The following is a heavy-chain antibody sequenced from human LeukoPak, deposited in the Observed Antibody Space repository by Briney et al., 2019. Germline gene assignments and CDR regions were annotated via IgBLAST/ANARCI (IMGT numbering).Heavy chain of an antibody. CDR2: IIPILGIA. V-gene: IGHV1-69*04. CDR3: AREEYSSGLTLYYYGMDV. J-gene: IGHJ6*02. Sequence: ASVKVSCKASGGTFSSYAISWVRQAPGQGLEWMGRIIPILGIANYAQKFQGRVTITADKSTSTAYMELSSLRSEDTAVYYCAREEYSSGLTLYYYGMDVWGQGTTVTVSS. D-gene: IGHD6-19*01. CDR1: GGTFSSYA.